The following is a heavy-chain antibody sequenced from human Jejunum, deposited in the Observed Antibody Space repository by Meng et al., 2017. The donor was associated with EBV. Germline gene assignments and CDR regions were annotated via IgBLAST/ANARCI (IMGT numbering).Heavy chain of an antibody. D-gene: IGHD3-16*02. J-gene: IGHJ4*02. V-gene: IGHV1-69*06. CDR1: AGTFTNYA. Sequence: VEVMLPGAGVKKPGSSGKVSCKVCAGTFTNYACSWVRQAPGQGLEWIGGVIPIFGTANYAQKFQGRVTLTADKSPSTAYMQLSSLRSEDTAVYYCARSFGGVLADSFDYWGQGTLVTVSS. CDR3: ARSFGGVLADSFDY. CDR2: VIPIFGTA.